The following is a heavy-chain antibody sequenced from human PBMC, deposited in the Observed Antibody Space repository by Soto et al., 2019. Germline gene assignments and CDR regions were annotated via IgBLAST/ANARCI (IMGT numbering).Heavy chain of an antibody. J-gene: IGHJ6*02. V-gene: IGHV1-69*13. CDR2: IIPIFGTA. Sequence: SVKVSCKASGGTFSSYAISWVRQAPGQGLEWMGGIIPIFGTANYAQKFQGRVTITADESTSTAYMELSSLRSEDTAVYYCARDXLSDGYNLPYYYYGMDVWGPGTTVTVSS. CDR1: GGTFSSYA. CDR3: ARDXLSDGYNLPYYYYGMDV. D-gene: IGHD2-21*01.